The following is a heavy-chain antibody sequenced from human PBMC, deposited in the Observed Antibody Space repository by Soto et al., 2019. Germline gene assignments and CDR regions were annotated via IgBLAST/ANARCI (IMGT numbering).Heavy chain of an antibody. CDR1: GFTFSNNG. V-gene: IGHV3-30*03. CDR3: AMDLYGGSSRFDY. J-gene: IGHJ4*02. CDR2: ISSDGLNK. Sequence: QVQLVESGGGAVQPGRSLRLSCAASGFTFSNNGIHWVRQAPGKGLEWVAVISSDGLNKYYADSVKGRFTISRDNSKNTPFLQMNSLRVEDTAVYYCAMDLYGGSSRFDYWGQGTLVTVSS. D-gene: IGHD2-15*01.